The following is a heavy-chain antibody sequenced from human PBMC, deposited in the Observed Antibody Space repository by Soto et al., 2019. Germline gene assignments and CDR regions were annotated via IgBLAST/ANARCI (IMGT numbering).Heavy chain of an antibody. CDR3: ARYCSGGSCYLNFDY. V-gene: IGHV4-39*01. CDR1: GGSISSSSYY. CDR2: IYYSGST. D-gene: IGHD2-15*01. Sequence: PSETLSLTCTVSGGSISSSSYYWGWIRQPPGKGLEWIGSIYYSGSTYYNPSLKSRVTISVDTSKNQFSLKLSSVTAADTAVYYCARYCSGGSCYLNFDYWGQGTLVTVSS. J-gene: IGHJ4*02.